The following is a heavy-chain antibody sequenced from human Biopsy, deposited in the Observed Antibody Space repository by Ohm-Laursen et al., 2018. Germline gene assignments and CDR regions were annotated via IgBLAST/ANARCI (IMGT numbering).Heavy chain of an antibody. Sequence: SVKVSCNASGYSFTSYYMHWVRQAPGQGLEWMGMINPSGSTTSYPQIFQGRVTMTRDTSKSTVYMELSSLRPADTAVYFCARNTGWYGDLYYFDYWGQGTLVTVSS. CDR2: INPSGSTT. CDR3: ARNTGWYGDLYYFDY. D-gene: IGHD6-19*01. V-gene: IGHV1-46*01. CDR1: GYSFTSYY. J-gene: IGHJ4*02.